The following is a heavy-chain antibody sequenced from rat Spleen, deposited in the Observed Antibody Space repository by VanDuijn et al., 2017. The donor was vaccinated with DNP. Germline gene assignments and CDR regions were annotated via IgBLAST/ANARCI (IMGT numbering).Heavy chain of an antibody. CDR3: ARGGS. CDR1: GFTFNNYN. J-gene: IGHJ3*01. CDR2: ISYDGSKT. V-gene: IGHV5-7*01. Sequence: EVQLVESGGGLVQPGRSLKLSCAASGFTFNNYNMAWVRQVPKKGLEWVTTISYDGSKTYYRDSVKDRFTISRDNAKSTLYLQMDSLRSKDTATYYCARGGSWGQGTLVTVSS.